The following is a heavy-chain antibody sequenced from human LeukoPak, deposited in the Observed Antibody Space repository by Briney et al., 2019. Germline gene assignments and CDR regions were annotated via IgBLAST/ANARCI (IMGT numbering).Heavy chain of an antibody. Sequence: PSETLSLTCAVYGGSFSGYYWSWIRQPPGKGLEWIGEINHSGSTNYNPSLKSRVTISVDTSKNQFSLKLSSVTAADTAVYYCARGLRDIVVVPAANAFDYWGQGTLVTVS. CDR3: ARGLRDIVVVPAANAFDY. CDR1: GGSFSGYY. J-gene: IGHJ4*02. V-gene: IGHV4-34*01. D-gene: IGHD2-2*01. CDR2: INHSGST.